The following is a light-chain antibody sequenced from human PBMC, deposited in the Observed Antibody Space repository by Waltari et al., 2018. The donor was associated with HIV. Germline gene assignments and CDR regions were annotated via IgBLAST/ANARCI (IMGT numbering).Light chain of an antibody. Sequence: QSALTQPPSASGSPGQSLTISCTGTIGDVGGYDYVSWYQQHPGKAPKLLIYEVSQRPSGVPDRFSGSKSGNTASLTVSGLQAEEEADYHCMSYTGHNRWVFGGGTKLTVL. J-gene: IGLJ3*02. CDR1: IGDVGGYDY. CDR3: MSYTGHNRWV. V-gene: IGLV2-8*01. CDR2: EVS.